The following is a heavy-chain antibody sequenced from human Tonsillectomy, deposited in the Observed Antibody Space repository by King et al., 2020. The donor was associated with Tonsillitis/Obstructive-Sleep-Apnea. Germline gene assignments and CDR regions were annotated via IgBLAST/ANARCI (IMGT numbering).Heavy chain of an antibody. V-gene: IGHV5-51*01. J-gene: IGHJ3*02. CDR2: IFPGDSVT. Sequence: QLVQSGAEVKKPGESLKISCEASGYSFVSYWIGWVRQMPGKGLEWMGIIFPGDSVTSYSPSFQGQVTISADKSITTAYLQWSSLKASDTAMYYCARQLYGSGSYYHGDAFDIWGQGTMVTVSS. D-gene: IGHD3-10*01. CDR3: ARQLYGSGSYYHGDAFDI. CDR1: GYSFVSYW.